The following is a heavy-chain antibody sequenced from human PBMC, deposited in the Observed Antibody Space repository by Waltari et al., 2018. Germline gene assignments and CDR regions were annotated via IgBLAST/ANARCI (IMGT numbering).Heavy chain of an antibody. CDR1: GDSVSSNSAA. D-gene: IGHD2-15*01. J-gene: IGHJ4*02. CDR2: TDKRSKWYN. V-gene: IGHV6-1*01. Sequence: QVQLQQSGPGLVKPSQTLSLTCAISGDSVSSNSAAWNWIRPSPSRGLEWLVRTDKRSKWYNEYAVSVKSPITINPDPSKNQFSLQRNSVTPEDTAVYYCARDPYVADYYFDYWGQGTLVTVSS. CDR3: ARDPYVADYYFDY.